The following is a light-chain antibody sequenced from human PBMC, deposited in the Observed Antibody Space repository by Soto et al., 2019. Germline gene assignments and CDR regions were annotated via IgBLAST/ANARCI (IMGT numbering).Light chain of an antibody. V-gene: IGLV2-14*03. CDR3: SAYTSSSTPYV. J-gene: IGLJ1*01. CDR2: DVR. CDR1: SNDVGGYNY. Sequence: HSALTQPASVSGSPGQSITISCTGTSNDVGGYNYVSWYQQHPDTAPKLIIYDVRYRPSGVSNRFSGSKSGNTASLTISGLQAEDEADDYCSAYTSSSTPYVFGSGTKVTVL.